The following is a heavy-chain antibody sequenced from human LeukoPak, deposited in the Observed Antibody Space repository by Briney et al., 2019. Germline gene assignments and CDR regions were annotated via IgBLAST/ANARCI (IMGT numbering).Heavy chain of an antibody. CDR2: ISSSSSYI. D-gene: IGHD6-13*01. CDR3: ARDQRYSSSWYFPWFDP. V-gene: IGHV3-21*01. Sequence: GGSLRLSCAASGFTFSSYSMNWVRQAPGKGLEWVSSISSSSSYIYYADSVKGRFTISRDNAKNSLYLQMNSLRAEDTAVYYCARDQRYSSSWYFPWFDPWGQGTLVTVSS. J-gene: IGHJ5*02. CDR1: GFTFSSYS.